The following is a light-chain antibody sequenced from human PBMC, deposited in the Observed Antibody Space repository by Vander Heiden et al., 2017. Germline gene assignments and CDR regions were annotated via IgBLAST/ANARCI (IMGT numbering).Light chain of an antibody. J-gene: IGKJ2*01. V-gene: IGKV1-39*01. CDR1: QTISNS. Sequence: DIQMTQSPSSLPASVGHRVTVTCWASQTISNSLDWYQQKPGTAPRLLLYASSTWQSGVPSRFSGSGSGTDFTLTISDLQPEDFATYYCQQSYTTPRTFGQGTKVEI. CDR3: QQSYTTPRT. CDR2: ASS.